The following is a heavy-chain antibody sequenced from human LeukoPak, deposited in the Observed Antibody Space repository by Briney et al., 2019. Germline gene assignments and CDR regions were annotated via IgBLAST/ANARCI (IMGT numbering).Heavy chain of an antibody. CDR3: AKCTTWSTHYPIDY. Sequence: PGGSLRLSCAASGFTFSNYAMSWVRQAPGKGLEWVSAIGGSGGTTYYADSVKGRFTISRDNSKNTLYLQMSSLRAEDKAVCYCAKCTTWSTHYPIDYWGQGTLVTVSS. D-gene: IGHD2-2*01. J-gene: IGHJ4*02. CDR2: IGGSGGTT. V-gene: IGHV3-23*01. CDR1: GFTFSNYA.